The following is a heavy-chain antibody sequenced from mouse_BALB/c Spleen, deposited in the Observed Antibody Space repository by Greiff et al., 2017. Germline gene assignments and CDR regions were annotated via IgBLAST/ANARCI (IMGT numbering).Heavy chain of an antibody. V-gene: IGHV14-3*02. J-gene: IGHJ4*01. D-gene: IGHD1-1*01. CDR3: AYYYGSRYAMDY. Sequence: VQLQQSGAELVKPGASVKLSCTASGFNIKDTYMHWVKQRPEQGLEWIGRIDPANGNTKYDPKFQGKATITADTSSNTAYLQLSSLTSEDTAVYYCAYYYGSRYAMDYWGQGTSVTVSS. CDR2: IDPANGNT. CDR1: GFNIKDTY.